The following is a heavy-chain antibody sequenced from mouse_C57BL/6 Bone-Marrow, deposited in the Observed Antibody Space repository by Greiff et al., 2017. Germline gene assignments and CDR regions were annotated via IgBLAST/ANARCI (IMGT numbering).Heavy chain of an antibody. CDR3: ARYNERYYAMDY. Sequence: DVQLQESGGGLVQPGGSLSLSCAASGFTFTDYYMSWVRQPPGKALEWLGFIRNKANGYTTEYSASVKGRFTISRDNSQSILYLQMNALRAEDSATYYCARYNERYYAMDYWGQGTSVTVSS. V-gene: IGHV7-3*01. CDR2: IRNKANGYTT. J-gene: IGHJ4*01. CDR1: GFTFTDYY.